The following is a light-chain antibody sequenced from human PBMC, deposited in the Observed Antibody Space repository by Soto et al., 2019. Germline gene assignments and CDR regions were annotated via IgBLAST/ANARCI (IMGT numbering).Light chain of an antibody. CDR2: EVS. CDR3: SSYAGSNIYV. Sequence: QSVLTQPPSASGSPGQSVTISCTGTSSDVGGYNYVSWYQHHPGKAPKVMIYEVSKRPSGVPDRFSGSKSGNTASLTVSGLQAEDEADYYCSSYAGSNIYVFGTGTKLTVL. V-gene: IGLV2-8*01. J-gene: IGLJ1*01. CDR1: SSDVGGYNY.